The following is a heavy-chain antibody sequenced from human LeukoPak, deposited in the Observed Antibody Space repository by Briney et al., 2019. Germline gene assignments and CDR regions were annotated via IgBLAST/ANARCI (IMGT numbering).Heavy chain of an antibody. D-gene: IGHD3-22*01. CDR1: GYSVSSDYY. Sequence: SETLSLTCSVSGYSVSSDYYWSWIRQPPGKGLEWIGYIYYSGSTNYNPSLKSRVTISVDTSKNQFSLKLSSVTAADTAVYYCARGGKYYYDSSGYIDYWGQGTLVTVSS. V-gene: IGHV4-61*01. J-gene: IGHJ4*02. CDR2: IYYSGST. CDR3: ARGGKYYYDSSGYIDY.